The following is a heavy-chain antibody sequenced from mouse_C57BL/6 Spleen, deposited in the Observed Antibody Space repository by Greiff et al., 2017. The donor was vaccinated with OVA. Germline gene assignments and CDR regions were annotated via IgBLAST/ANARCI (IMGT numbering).Heavy chain of an antibody. V-gene: IGHV1-4*01. D-gene: IGHD2-4*01. CDR3: ARRAYDYDELDY. J-gene: IGHJ2*01. CDR2: INPSSGYT. Sequence: VKLQESGAELARPGASVKMSCKASGYTFTSYTMHWVKQRPGQGLEWIGYINPSSGYTKYNQKFKDKATLTADKSSSTAYMQLSSLTSEDSAVYYCARRAYDYDELDYWGQGTTLTVSS. CDR1: GYTFTSYT.